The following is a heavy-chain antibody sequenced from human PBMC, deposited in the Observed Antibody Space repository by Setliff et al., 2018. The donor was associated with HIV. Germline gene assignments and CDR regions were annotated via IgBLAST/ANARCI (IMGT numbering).Heavy chain of an antibody. CDR2: IFPGDSDT. Sequence: GESLKISCKTSGYNFDGFWIAWVRQMPGKGLELMGIIFPGDSDTRYSPSLHGQVAISVDKSINTAYLQWSSLKASDTAMYYCARRLVGATAQPDYWGQGTLVTVSS. D-gene: IGHD1-26*01. CDR3: ARRLVGATAQPDY. CDR1: GYNFDGFW. J-gene: IGHJ4*02. V-gene: IGHV5-51*01.